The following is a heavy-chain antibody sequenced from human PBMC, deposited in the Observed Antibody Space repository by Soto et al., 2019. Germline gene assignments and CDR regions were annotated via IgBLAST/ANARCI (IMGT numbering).Heavy chain of an antibody. CDR1: GGSISSYY. V-gene: IGHV4-59*01. CDR3: ARVPSTSFGVDYYVDY. D-gene: IGHD3-3*01. Sequence: SETSLTCTVSGGSISSYYWSWIRQPPGGGVGWVGYSCGSGTTNYTPSLKSLVTISVDTSNVQFSLKMSSVSAADTVVYYCARVPSTSFGVDYYVDYWGQGTLVTVSS. J-gene: IGHJ4*02. CDR2: SCGSGTT.